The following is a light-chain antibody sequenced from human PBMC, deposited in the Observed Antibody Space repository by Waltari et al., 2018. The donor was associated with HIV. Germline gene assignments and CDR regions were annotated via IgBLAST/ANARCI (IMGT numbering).Light chain of an antibody. CDR2: WAS. J-gene: IGKJ1*01. CDR3: QQYYSNPPT. CDR1: QKIFYSSKNQNY. Sequence: DIVMTQSPDSLALSLGVRATINFVSSQKIFYSSKNQNYLAWYQPKPGQTPKLLISWASTRDSGVPDRFSGSGSGTDFTLTISSLQSEDVAVYFCQQYYSNPPTFGQGTRVEIK. V-gene: IGKV4-1*01.